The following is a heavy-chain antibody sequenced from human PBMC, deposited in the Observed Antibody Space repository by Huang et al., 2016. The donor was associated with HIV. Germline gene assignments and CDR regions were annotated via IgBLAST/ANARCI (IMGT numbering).Heavy chain of an antibody. J-gene: IGHJ2*01. V-gene: IGHV3-23*01. CDR3: AKGRGSNWLSPSGLFDL. Sequence: EGQLLESGGGLTQHGGSRRLSCVVSEITFSNFAMSWVRQAPRKGVGGVATITGRGLTTYYADSVEGRFTVSRDNSKNTVNLQMDNLRVDDTAIYFCAKGRGSNWLSPSGLFDLWGRGTLVSVSS. CDR2: ITGRGLTT. CDR1: EITFSNFA. D-gene: IGHD6-19*01.